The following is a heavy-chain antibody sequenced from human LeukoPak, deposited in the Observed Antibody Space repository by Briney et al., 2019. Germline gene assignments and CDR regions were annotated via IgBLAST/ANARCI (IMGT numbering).Heavy chain of an antibody. Sequence: GGSLRLSCAASGFTFSSSWMAWVRQAPGQGLERVASIKPDGSEKYYVDSVKGRFIISRDNAKNSLHLQMNSLRAEDTAVYYCARGAAVAAAVFDYWGQGILATVSS. CDR1: GFTFSSSW. V-gene: IGHV3-7*01. CDR2: IKPDGSEK. J-gene: IGHJ4*02. CDR3: ARGAAVAAAVFDY. D-gene: IGHD2-15*01.